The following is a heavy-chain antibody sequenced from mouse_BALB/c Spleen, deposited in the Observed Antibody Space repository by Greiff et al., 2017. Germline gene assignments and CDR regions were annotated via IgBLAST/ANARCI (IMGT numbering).Heavy chain of an antibody. CDR2: ISNGGGST. CDR3: ARHEYGNFFDY. D-gene: IGHD2-10*02. CDR1: GFTFSSYT. Sequence: EVQRVESGGGLVQPGGSLKLSCAASGFTFSSYTMSWVRQTPEKRLEWVAYISNGGGSTYYPDTVKGRFTISRDNAKNTLYLQMSSLKSEDTAMYYCARHEYGNFFDYWGQGTTLTVSS. V-gene: IGHV5-12-2*01. J-gene: IGHJ2*01.